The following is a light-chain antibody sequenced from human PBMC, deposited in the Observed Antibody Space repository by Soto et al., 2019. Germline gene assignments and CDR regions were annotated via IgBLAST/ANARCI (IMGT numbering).Light chain of an antibody. V-gene: IGKV3-11*01. CDR1: QSVSSY. CDR3: QQRSNWTPWT. J-gene: IGKJ1*01. CDR2: DAS. Sequence: EIVLTQSPATLSLSPGERATLSCRASQSVSSYLAWYQQKPGQAPTRLIYDASNRATGIPARFSGSGSGTDFTLTISSLEPEDFAVDYCQQRSNWTPWTFGQGTKVEIK.